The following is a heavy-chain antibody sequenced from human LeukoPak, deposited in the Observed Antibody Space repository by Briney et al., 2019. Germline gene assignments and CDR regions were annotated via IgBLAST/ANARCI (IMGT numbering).Heavy chain of an antibody. D-gene: IGHD3-9*01. CDR1: GGSISSYY. CDR2: IYYSGST. J-gene: IGHJ6*02. CDR3: ATAYYDISYGMDV. V-gene: IGHV4-59*08. Sequence: SETLSLTCTVSGGSISSYYWSWIRQPPGKGLEWIGYIYYSGSTNYNPSLKSRVTISVDTSKNQFSLKLSSVTAADTAVYYCATAYYDISYGMDVWGQGTTVTVSS.